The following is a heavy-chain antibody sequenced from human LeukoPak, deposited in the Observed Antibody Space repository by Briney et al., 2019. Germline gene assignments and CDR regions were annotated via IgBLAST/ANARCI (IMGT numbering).Heavy chain of an antibody. CDR2: IYYSGST. CDR3: ARLPQLLWFGESPYYYGVDV. V-gene: IGHV4-59*08. CDR1: GGSISSYY. J-gene: IGHJ6*02. D-gene: IGHD3-10*01. Sequence: SETLSLTCTVSGGSISSYYWSWIRQPPGKGLEWIGYIYYSGSTNYNPSLKSRVTISVDTSKNQFSLKLSSVTAADTAVYYCARLPQLLWFGESPYYYGVDVWGQGTTVTVPS.